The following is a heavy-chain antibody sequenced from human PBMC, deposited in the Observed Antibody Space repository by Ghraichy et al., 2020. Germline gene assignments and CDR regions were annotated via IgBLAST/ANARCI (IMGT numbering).Heavy chain of an antibody. CDR2: VHATERA. V-gene: IGHV4-34*01. Sequence: GSLRLSCEVSGGSFKSYFFSWLRQIPGRGLEWIGDVHATERANYNPSLESRVIMSVDTANSQVALRLSSVTGADTGLYYCAGRRRGGQTPHWFDPWGPGTAVTVSA. CDR1: GGSFKSYF. CDR3: AGRRRGGQTPHWFDP. J-gene: IGHJ5*02. D-gene: IGHD4-23*01.